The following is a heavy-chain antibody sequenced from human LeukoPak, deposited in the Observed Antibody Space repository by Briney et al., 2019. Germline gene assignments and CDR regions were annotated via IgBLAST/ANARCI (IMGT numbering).Heavy chain of an antibody. CDR1: GFTFSNAW. V-gene: IGHV3-15*01. J-gene: IGHJ6*03. CDR3: TTDFWSGYAYYYYMDV. D-gene: IGHD3-3*01. Sequence: SGESLRLSCAASGFTFSNAWMSWVRQAPGKGLEWVGRLKSKTDGGTTDYAAPVKGRFTISRDDSKNTLYLQMNSLKTEDTSVYYCTTDFWSGYAYYYYMDVWGRGTKVTVSS. CDR2: LKSKTDGGTT.